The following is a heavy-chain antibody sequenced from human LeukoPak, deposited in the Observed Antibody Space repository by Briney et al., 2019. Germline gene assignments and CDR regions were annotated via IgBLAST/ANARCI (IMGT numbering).Heavy chain of an antibody. CDR1: GGSISSSNW. CDR2: IYHSGST. J-gene: IGHJ4*02. Sequence: SGTLSLTCAVSGGSISSSNWWSWVRQPPGKGLEWIGEIYHSGSTNYNPSLKSRVTISVDKSKNQFSLKLSSVTAADTAVYYCARVWSNPNPVLLWFGESRVGFDYWGQGTLVTVSS. V-gene: IGHV4-4*02. CDR3: ARVWSNPNPVLLWFGESRVGFDY. D-gene: IGHD3-10*01.